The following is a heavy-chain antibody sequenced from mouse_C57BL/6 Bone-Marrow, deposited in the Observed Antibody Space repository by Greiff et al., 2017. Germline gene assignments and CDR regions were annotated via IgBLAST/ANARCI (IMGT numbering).Heavy chain of an antibody. J-gene: IGHJ2*01. V-gene: IGHV5-6-5*01. D-gene: IGHD1-1*01. CDR3: ARAPSYYDSSYGVDY. Sequence: EVQGVESGGGLVKPGGSLKLSCAASGFTFSSYAMSWIRQTPEKRLEWVASINSGGSTYYPASVKGRFTISRDNARNILYLQMSSLRSEETAMYYCARAPSYYDSSYGVDYWGQGTNFTVSS. CDR1: GFTFSSYA. CDR2: INSGGST.